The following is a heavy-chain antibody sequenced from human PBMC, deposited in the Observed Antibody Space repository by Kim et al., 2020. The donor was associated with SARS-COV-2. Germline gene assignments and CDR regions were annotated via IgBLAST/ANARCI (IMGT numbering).Heavy chain of an antibody. CDR2: ITSSGGNT. CDR3: AKDVGSWAGILAAAGDFEY. J-gene: IGHJ4*02. CDR1: GLTFSSYA. V-gene: IGHV3-23*01. Sequence: GGSLRLSCAASGLTFSSYAMCWVRQAPGKGLEWVSTITSSGGNTYYADSVRGRFTISRDNSKNTLYLQMNNLSAEDTAVYYCAKDVGSWAGILAAAGDFEYWGQGTLVSVSS. D-gene: IGHD6-13*01.